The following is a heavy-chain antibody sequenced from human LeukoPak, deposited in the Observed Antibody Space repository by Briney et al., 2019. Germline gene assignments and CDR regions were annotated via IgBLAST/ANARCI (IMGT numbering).Heavy chain of an antibody. CDR2: IYHSGST. J-gene: IGHJ4*02. V-gene: IGHV4-30-2*01. CDR1: GGSISSGGYS. Sequence: SQTLSLTCAVSGGSISSGGYSWSWLRQPPGTGLEWIGYIYHSGSTFYNPSLRSRVTISVDRSKNQFSLKLSSVTAADTAVYYCARELNYYFDYWGQGILVTVSS. CDR3: ARELNYYFDY.